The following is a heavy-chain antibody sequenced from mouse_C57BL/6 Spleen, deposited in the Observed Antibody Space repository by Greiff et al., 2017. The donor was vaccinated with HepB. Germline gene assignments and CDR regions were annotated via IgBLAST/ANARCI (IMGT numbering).Heavy chain of an antibody. CDR2: IYPGSGNT. CDR1: GYTFTDYY. CDR3: AREDRYFDV. Sequence: VQLVESGAELVRPGASVKLSCKASGYTFTDYYINWVKQRPGQGLEWIARIYPGSGNTYYNEKFKGKVTLTAEKSSSTAYMQLSSLTSEDSAVYFCAREDRYFDVWGTGTTVTVSS. V-gene: IGHV1-76*01. J-gene: IGHJ1*03.